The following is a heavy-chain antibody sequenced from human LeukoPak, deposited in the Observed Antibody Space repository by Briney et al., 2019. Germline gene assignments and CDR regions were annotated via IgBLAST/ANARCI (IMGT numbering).Heavy chain of an antibody. J-gene: IGHJ4*02. CDR3: ARWYSSGWAFDY. CDR1: GGTISSYY. D-gene: IGHD6-19*01. CDR2: IHYSGST. Sequence: PSETLSLTCTVSGGTISSYYWNWIRQPPGKGLEWIGYIHYSGSTKYNPSLKSRVTILVDTSKNQFSLKLSSVTAADTAVYYCARWYSSGWAFDYWGQGTLVTVSS. V-gene: IGHV4-59*08.